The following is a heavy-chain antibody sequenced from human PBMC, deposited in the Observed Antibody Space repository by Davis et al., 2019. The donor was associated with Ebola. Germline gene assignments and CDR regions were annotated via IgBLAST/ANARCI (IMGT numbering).Heavy chain of an antibody. V-gene: IGHV3-74*01. CDR2: IDSDGSST. CDR1: GFTFSSNW. D-gene: IGHD3-3*01. J-gene: IGHJ6*02. CDR3: ARVQMNDFWSGYHYGMDV. Sequence: GESLKISCAASGFTFSSNWMHWVRQAPGKGLVWVSRIDSDGSSTYYADSVKGRFTISRDNSKNTLYLQMNSLRAEDTAVYYCARVQMNDFWSGYHYGMDVWGQGTTVTVSS.